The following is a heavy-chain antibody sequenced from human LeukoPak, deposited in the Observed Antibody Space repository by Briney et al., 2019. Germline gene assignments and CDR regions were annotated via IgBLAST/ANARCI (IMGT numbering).Heavy chain of an antibody. CDR1: GFTFSNYA. J-gene: IGHJ4*02. Sequence: GGSLRLSCATSGFTFSNYAMSWVRQAPGKGLEWISVISGSGSNTYFADSVKGRFTISRDKSKNTVYLQMNSLRAEDTAVYYCVGGDYWGQGTLVTVSS. CDR3: VGGDY. V-gene: IGHV3-23*01. CDR2: ISGSGSNT.